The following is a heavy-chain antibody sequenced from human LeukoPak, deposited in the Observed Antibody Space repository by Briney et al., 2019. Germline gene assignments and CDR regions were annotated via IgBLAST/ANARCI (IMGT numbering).Heavy chain of an antibody. J-gene: IGHJ3*02. CDR1: GYTFTSYY. D-gene: IGHD3-16*02. V-gene: IGHV1-46*01. CDR2: INPSGGST. Sequence: ASVKVSCKASGYTFTSYYMHWVRQAPGQGLEWMGIINPSGGSTSYAQKFQGRVTMTRDMSTSTVYMELSSLRSEDTAVCYCARDLARTRYDYVWGSYRFPPDAFDIWGQGTMVTVSS. CDR3: ARDLARTRYDYVWGSYRFPPDAFDI.